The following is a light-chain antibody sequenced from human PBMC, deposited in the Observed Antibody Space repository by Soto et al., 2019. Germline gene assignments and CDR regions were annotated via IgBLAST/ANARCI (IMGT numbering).Light chain of an antibody. V-gene: IGKV3-11*01. J-gene: IGKJ3*01. CDR3: QQRSNWPIFT. Sequence: EIVLTQSPATLSLSPGERATLSCRASQSVSSYLAWYQQKPGQAPRLLIYDASNRATGIPARFSGSGSGTDFTLTISSLEPEDFAVYYCQQRSNWPIFTFGPGTKVVIK. CDR2: DAS. CDR1: QSVSSY.